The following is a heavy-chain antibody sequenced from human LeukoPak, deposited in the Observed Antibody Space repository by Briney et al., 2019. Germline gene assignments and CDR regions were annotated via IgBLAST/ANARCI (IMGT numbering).Heavy chain of an antibody. CDR1: GFSFDDYA. Sequence: GRSLRLSCAASGFSFDDYAMHWVRQAPGKGLEWVSGISWNSGSLGYADSVKGRFTISRDNAKNTLYLQMNSLRAEDTAVYYCARDRDDFWKDYFVYWGQGTLVTVSS. J-gene: IGHJ4*02. D-gene: IGHD3-3*01. V-gene: IGHV3-9*01. CDR3: ARDRDDFWKDYFVY. CDR2: ISWNSGSL.